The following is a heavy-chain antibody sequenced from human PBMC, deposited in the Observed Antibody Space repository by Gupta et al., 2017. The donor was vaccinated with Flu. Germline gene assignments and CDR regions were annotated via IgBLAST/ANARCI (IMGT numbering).Heavy chain of an antibody. Sequence: EVQMLESGGGLVQPGGSLRLSCAASGFTFSSSAISWVRQAPGKGLEWVSAISGSGGSTYYADSVKGRFTISRDNSKNTLYLQMNSLRAEDTAVYYCAKFETRYSSSWADWYFDLWGRGTLVTVSS. D-gene: IGHD6-13*01. J-gene: IGHJ2*01. CDR3: AKFETRYSSSWADWYFDL. V-gene: IGHV3-23*01. CDR1: GFTFSSSA. CDR2: ISGSGGST.